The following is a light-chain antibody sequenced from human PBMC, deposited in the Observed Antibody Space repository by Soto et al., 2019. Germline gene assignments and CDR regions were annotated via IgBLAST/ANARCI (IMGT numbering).Light chain of an antibody. Sequence: AIQMTQSPSSFSASVGDRVTITCRASQGIDTYLAWYQQNPGKAPRLLVYATSLLESGVPSRFSGGGSGTDYTLTISSLQSEDFATYYFLQYYAPPPTFGQGTKLDIK. CDR2: ATS. CDR3: LQYYAPPPT. CDR1: QGIDTY. V-gene: IGKV1-8*01. J-gene: IGKJ2*01.